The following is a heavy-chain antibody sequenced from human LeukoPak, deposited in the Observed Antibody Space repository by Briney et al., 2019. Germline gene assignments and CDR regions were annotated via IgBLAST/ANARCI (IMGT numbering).Heavy chain of an antibody. D-gene: IGHD6-13*01. V-gene: IGHV5-51*01. CDR1: GYSFTSYW. CDR3: ARIAAAGKRNLAFDY. J-gene: IGHJ4*02. CDR2: IYPGDSDT. Sequence: GESLKISCKGSGYSFTSYWIGWVRQMPGKGLEWMGIIYPGDSDTRYSPSFQGQVTISADKSISTAYLQWSSLKASDTAMYYCARIAAAGKRNLAFDYWGQGTLVTVSS.